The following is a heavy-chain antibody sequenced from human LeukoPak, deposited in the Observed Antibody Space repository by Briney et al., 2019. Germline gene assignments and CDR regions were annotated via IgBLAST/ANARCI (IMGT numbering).Heavy chain of an antibody. CDR2: IYYSGST. V-gene: IGHV4-59*12. CDR1: GGSISSYY. J-gene: IGHJ6*03. Sequence: SETLSLTCTVPGGSISSYYWSWIRQPPGKGLEWIGYIYYSGSTNYNPSLKSRVTISVDTSKNQFSLKLSSVTAADTAVYYCARGVGSSTNYYYYYYMDVWGKGTTVTVSS. D-gene: IGHD6-6*01. CDR3: ARGVGSSTNYYYYYYMDV.